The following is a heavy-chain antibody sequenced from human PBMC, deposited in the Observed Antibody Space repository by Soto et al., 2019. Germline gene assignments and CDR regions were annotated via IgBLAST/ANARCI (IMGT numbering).Heavy chain of an antibody. CDR2: IIPIFGTA. CDR1: GGTFSSYA. D-gene: IGHD6-19*01. V-gene: IGHV1-69*06. CDR3: AIGEDSSGWYYYYGMDV. Sequence: QVQLVQSGAEVKKPGSSVKVSCKASGGTFSSYAISWVRQAPGQGLEWMGGIIPIFGTANYAQKFQGRVTITADKSTSTAYMELSSLRSEDTAVYYCAIGEDSSGWYYYYGMDVWGQGTTVTVSS. J-gene: IGHJ6*02.